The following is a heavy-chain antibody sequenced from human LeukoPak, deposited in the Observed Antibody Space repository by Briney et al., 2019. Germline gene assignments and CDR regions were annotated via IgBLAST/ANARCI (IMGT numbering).Heavy chain of an antibody. J-gene: IGHJ4*02. D-gene: IGHD5-18*01. CDR3: ARDLLDTGLSSFDF. CDR1: GFTFNTYS. Sequence: GGSLRLSCAASGFTFNTYSINWVRQAPEKGLEWVSSISRSSTYIYYADSVKGRFTISRDNAKNSLYLLMNSLRAEDTAVYYCARDLLDTGLSSFDFWGQGTLVTVSS. CDR2: ISRSSTYI. V-gene: IGHV3-21*01.